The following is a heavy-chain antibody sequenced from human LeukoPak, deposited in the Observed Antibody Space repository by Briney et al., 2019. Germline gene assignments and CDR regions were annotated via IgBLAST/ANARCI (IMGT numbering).Heavy chain of an antibody. D-gene: IGHD4-17*01. V-gene: IGHV4-59*01. J-gene: IGHJ3*01. CDR2: IYHSGST. CDR1: GGSFSSYY. Sequence: SETLSLTCAVYGGSFSSYYWSWIRQPPGKGLEWIGYIYHSGSTNYNPSLKSRVTISVDTSKNQLSLKLNSVTAADTAVYYCARATTVTTMNVWGQGTMVTVSS. CDR3: ARATTVTTMNV.